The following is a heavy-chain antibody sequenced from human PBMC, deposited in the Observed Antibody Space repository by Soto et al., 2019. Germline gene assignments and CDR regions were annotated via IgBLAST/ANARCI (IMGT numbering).Heavy chain of an antibody. Sequence: GGSLRLSCEASGFTFSNAWMNWVRQGPGKGLEWLGRIKSKVDGGTADYGAATKGRFSISRDDLKNMLYLQMNSLKPDDTAVYYCTTLSYLYYDGMDVWGQGTTVTV. CDR1: GFTFSNAW. V-gene: IGHV3-15*01. CDR2: IKSKVDGGTA. J-gene: IGHJ6*02. D-gene: IGHD2-2*01. CDR3: TTLSYLYYDGMDV.